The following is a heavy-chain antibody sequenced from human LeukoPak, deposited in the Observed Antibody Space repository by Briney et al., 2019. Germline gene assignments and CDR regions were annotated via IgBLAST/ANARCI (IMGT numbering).Heavy chain of an antibody. Sequence: GASVKVSCKACGYTFTSYAMHWVRQAPGQRLEWMGWINAGKCNKKYSQKFRGRVTITRDTSASTAYMALSSLRSEDTAVYYCARARTIVATIHFDYWGQGTLVTVSS. CDR3: ARARTIVATIHFDY. CDR1: GYTFTSYA. D-gene: IGHD5-12*01. V-gene: IGHV1-3*01. CDR2: INAGKCNK. J-gene: IGHJ4*02.